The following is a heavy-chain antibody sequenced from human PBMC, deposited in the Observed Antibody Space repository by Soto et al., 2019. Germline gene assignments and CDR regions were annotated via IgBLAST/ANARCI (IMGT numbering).Heavy chain of an antibody. Sequence: SVKVSCKASGGTFSSYAISWVRQAPGQGLEWMGGIIPIFGTANYAQKFQGRVTITADESTSTAYMELSSLRSEDTAVYYCGRGRGKTQTGWLVGAFDIWGQGTMVTVSS. J-gene: IGHJ3*02. V-gene: IGHV1-69*13. D-gene: IGHD6-19*01. CDR2: IIPIFGTA. CDR1: GGTFSSYA. CDR3: GRGRGKTQTGWLVGAFDI.